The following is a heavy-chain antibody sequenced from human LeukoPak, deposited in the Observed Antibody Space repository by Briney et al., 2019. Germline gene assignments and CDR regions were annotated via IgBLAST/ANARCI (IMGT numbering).Heavy chain of an antibody. V-gene: IGHV4-4*07. CDR3: ARDLSDYYDSSGYYARRENYYMDV. J-gene: IGHJ6*03. Sequence: PSETLSLTCTVSGGSISSYYWSWIRQPAGKGLEWIGRIYTSGSTNYNPSLKSRVTMSVDTSKNQFSLKLSSVTAADTAVYYCARDLSDYYDSSGYYARRENYYMDVWGKGTTVTISS. CDR1: GGSISSYY. CDR2: IYTSGST. D-gene: IGHD3-22*01.